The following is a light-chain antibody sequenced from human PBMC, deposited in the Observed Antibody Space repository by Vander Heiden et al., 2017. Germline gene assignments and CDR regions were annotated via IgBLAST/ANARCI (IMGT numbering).Light chain of an antibody. Sequence: DIAITQSPLSLPVTPGEPASISCRSSPSLLHSNGYNYLDWYLQKPGQSPQLLIYLGSNRASGVPDRFSGSGSGTDFTLKISRVEAEDVGVYYCMQALQTPLTFGGGTKVEIK. CDR3: MQALQTPLT. V-gene: IGKV2-28*01. CDR1: PSLLHSNGYNY. J-gene: IGKJ4*01. CDR2: LGS.